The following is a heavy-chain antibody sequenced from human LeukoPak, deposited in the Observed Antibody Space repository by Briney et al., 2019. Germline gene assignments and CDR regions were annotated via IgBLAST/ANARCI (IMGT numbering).Heavy chain of an antibody. V-gene: IGHV4-39*01. J-gene: IGHJ4*02. Sequence: PSETLSLTCTVSGGSIGSSSYYWGWIRQPLEMGLEWIGNIYYSGSTYYNPSLKSRVTISVDTSRNQFSLKLNSVTAADTAVYYCARRDSSGVVPRWDYWGQGTLVTVSS. CDR3: ARRDSSGVVPRWDY. CDR1: GGSIGSSSYY. D-gene: IGHD6-19*01. CDR2: IYYSGST.